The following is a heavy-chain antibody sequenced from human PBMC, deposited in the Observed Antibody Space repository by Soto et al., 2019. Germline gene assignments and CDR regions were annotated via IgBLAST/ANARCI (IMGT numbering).Heavy chain of an antibody. CDR1: GYSFTSYW. CDR2: IYPGDSDT. D-gene: IGHD5-18*01. V-gene: IGHV5-51*01. CDR3: STQVPYSLGPHPGY. Sequence: VESLKISCKGSGYSFTSYWICWVRQMPGKGLECMGIIYPGDSDTRYIPSFQGHVTISADRSISTAYLQWSSLKAPYTAMYSCSTQVPYSLGPHPGYWRKGTLVSVCS. J-gene: IGHJ4*02.